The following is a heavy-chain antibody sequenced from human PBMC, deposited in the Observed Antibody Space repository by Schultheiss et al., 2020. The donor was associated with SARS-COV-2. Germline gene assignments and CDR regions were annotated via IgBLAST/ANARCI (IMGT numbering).Heavy chain of an antibody. CDR1: GVSISTSSYY. J-gene: IGHJ4*02. CDR3: ARADVLRYYFDY. D-gene: IGHD3-3*01. CDR2: IYYSGST. Sequence: SETLSLTCTVSGVSISTSSYYWSWIRQHPGKGLEWIGYIYYSGSTYYNPSLKSRVTISVDTSKNQFSLKLSSVTAADTAVYYCARADVLRYYFDYWGQGNLVTVSS. V-gene: IGHV4-31*03.